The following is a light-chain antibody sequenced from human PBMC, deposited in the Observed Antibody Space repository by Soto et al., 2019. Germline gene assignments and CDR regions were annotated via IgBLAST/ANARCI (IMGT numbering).Light chain of an antibody. CDR3: AAWDDSVNGPL. CDR2: SDN. J-gene: IGLJ2*01. CDR1: NSNIGSNT. V-gene: IGLV1-44*01. Sequence: QSVLTQPPSASGTPGQRVTISCSGSNSNIGSNTVNWYQQLPGTAPKLLIYSDNQRPSGVPARFSGSKSGTSASLAISGLQSDDEADYYCAAWDDSVNGPLFGGGTKLTVL.